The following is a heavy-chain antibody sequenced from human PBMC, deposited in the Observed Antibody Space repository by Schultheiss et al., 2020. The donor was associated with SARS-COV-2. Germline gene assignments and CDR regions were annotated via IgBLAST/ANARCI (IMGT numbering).Heavy chain of an antibody. CDR1: GFIFSSYA. CDR3: AKGTYYYDSSGYRPFDY. D-gene: IGHD3-22*01. CDR2: ISYDGSNK. J-gene: IGHJ4*02. V-gene: IGHV3-30*04. Sequence: GESLKISCAASGFIFSSYAMHWVRQAPGKGLDWVAVISYDGSNKYYADSVKGRFTISRDNSKNTLYLQMNSLRAEDTALYYCAKGTYYYDSSGYRPFDYWGQGTLVTVSS.